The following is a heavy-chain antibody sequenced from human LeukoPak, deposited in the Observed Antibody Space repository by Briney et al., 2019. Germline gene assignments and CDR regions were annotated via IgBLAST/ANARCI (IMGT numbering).Heavy chain of an antibody. CDR1: GFTFSSYW. J-gene: IGHJ4*02. Sequence: PGGSLRLSRAASGFTFSSYWMSWVRQAPGKGLEWVANIKQDGSEKSYVDSVKGRFTISREHAKNSLYLQMNSLRAEDTAVYYCARDRGYSSFDNWGQGTLVTVSS. V-gene: IGHV3-7*01. D-gene: IGHD5-18*01. CDR2: IKQDGSEK. CDR3: ARDRGYSSFDN.